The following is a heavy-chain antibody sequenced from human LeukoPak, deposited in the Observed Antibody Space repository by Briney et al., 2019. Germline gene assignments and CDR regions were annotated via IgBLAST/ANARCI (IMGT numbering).Heavy chain of an antibody. CDR1: EFTFPNSA. D-gene: IGHD5/OR15-5a*01. CDR3: ARPQSRIRGAFDI. CDR2: IVVGSGKT. V-gene: IGHV1-58*02. J-gene: IGHJ3*02. Sequence: TSVKVSCKASEFTFPNSAIQWVRQARGQRLEWIGWIVVGSGKTDYAQNLQDRVTITRDMSTSTAYMELRSLRSDDTAVYYCARPQSRIRGAFDIWGQGTMVTVSS.